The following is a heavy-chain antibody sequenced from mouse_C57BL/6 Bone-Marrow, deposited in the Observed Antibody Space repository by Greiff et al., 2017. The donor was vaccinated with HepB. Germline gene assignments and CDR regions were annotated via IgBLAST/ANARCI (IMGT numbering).Heavy chain of an antibody. CDR3: ARTGGAY. CDR1: GYAFSSYW. D-gene: IGHD4-1*01. CDR2: IYPGDGDT. Sequence: VQLQQSGAELVKPGASVKISCKASGYAFSSYWMNWVNQRPGKGLEWIGQIYPGDGDTNYNGKFKGKATLTADKSYSTAYMQLSSLTSEDSAVYFCARTGGAYWGQVTLVTVSA. J-gene: IGHJ3*01. V-gene: IGHV1-80*01.